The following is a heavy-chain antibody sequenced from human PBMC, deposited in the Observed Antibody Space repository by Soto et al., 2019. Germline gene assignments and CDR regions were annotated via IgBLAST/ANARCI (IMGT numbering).Heavy chain of an antibody. CDR2: IYYSGST. CDR3: ARGGTSLDY. Sequence: QVQLQESGPGLVKPSETLSLTCTVSGGSVSSGSYYWSWIRQPPGKGLEWIGHIYYSGSTDYNPSRKSRVTISVDTSKNQFSLKLSSVTAAATAVYYCARGGTSLDYWGQGTLVTVSS. D-gene: IGHD3-16*01. V-gene: IGHV4-61*01. CDR1: GGSVSSGSYY. J-gene: IGHJ4*02.